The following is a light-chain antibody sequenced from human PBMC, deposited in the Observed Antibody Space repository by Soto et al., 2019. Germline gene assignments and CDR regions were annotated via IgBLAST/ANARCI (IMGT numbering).Light chain of an antibody. CDR3: AAWDGSLSGRV. CDR2: RND. CDR1: SSNIGSRY. Sequence: QSVLTRPPAASGTPGQRVTISCSGSSSNIGSRYVYWYQQLPGTAPKLLIYRNDQRPSGVPDRFSGSKSGTSASLAISGLRSDDEADYYCAAWDGSLSGRVFGGGTKLTVL. V-gene: IGLV1-47*01. J-gene: IGLJ3*02.